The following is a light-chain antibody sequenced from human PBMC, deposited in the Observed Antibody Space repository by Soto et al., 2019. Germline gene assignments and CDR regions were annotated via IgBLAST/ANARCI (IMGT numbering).Light chain of an antibody. CDR2: DVS. CDR3: KQYDSYSLT. J-gene: IGKJ4*01. CDR1: QSINNL. V-gene: IGKV1-5*01. Sequence: DIQMTQSPSTLSASVGDRVTITCRASQSINNLLAWYQQKPGKAPKFLIYDVSTLESGVQSRFSGSGSGTEFTLTIRSLQPEDFATYYCKQYDSYSLTFGGGTKVDIK.